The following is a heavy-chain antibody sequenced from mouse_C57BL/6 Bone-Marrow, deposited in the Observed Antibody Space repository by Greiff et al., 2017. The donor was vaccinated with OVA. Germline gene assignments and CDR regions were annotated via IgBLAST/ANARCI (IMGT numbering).Heavy chain of an antibody. CDR3: ARNYDYGGGYAMDY. Sequence: VKLMESGPGLVQPSQSLSITCTVSGFSLTSYGVHWVRQSPGKGLEWLGVIWSGGSTDYNAAFISRLSISKDNSKSQVFFKMNSLQADDTAIYYCARNYDYGGGYAMDYWGQGTSVTVSS. CDR1: GFSLTSYG. CDR2: IWSGGST. J-gene: IGHJ4*01. D-gene: IGHD2-4*01. V-gene: IGHV2-2*01.